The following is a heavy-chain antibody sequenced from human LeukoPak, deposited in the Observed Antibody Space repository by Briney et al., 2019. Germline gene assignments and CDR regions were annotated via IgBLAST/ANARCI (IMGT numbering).Heavy chain of an antibody. CDR1: GYSITRGYF. J-gene: IGHJ6*03. CDR2: MFHSGST. CDR3: ARVKGYYYYYYMDV. V-gene: IGHV4-38-2*02. Sequence: SETLSLTCTVSGYSITRGYFWGWIRQSPGKGLEWIASMFHSGSTYYNPSLKSRVTMSVDTSKNQFSLRLSSVTAADTAVYYCARVKGYYYYYYMDVWGKGTTVTVSS.